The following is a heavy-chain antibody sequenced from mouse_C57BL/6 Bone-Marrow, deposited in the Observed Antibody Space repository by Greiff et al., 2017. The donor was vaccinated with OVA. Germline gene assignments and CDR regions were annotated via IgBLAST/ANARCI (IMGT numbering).Heavy chain of an antibody. V-gene: IGHV1-26*01. Sequence: EVQLQQSGPELVKPGASVKISCKASGYTFTDYYMNWVKQSHGKSLEWIGDINPNNGGTSYNQKFKGKATLTVDKSSSTAYMELRSLTSEDSAVYYCASLTTVVATATPLWYFDVWGTGTTVTVSS. CDR1: GYTFTDYY. CDR3: ASLTTVVATATPLWYFDV. D-gene: IGHD1-1*01. CDR2: INPNNGGT. J-gene: IGHJ1*03.